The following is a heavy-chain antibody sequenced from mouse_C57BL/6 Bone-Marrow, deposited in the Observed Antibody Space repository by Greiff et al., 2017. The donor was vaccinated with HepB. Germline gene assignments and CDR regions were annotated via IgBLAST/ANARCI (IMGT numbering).Heavy chain of an antibody. V-gene: IGHV1-52*01. CDR3: ATELIITTVGYFDY. J-gene: IGHJ2*01. CDR1: GYTFTSYW. Sequence: VQLQQPGAELVRPGSSVKLSCKASGYTFTSYWMHWVKQRPIQGLEWIGNIDPSDSETHYNQKFKDKATLTVDKSSSTAYMQLSSLTSEDSAVYYCATELIITTVGYFDYWGQGTTLTVSS. D-gene: IGHD1-1*01. CDR2: IDPSDSET.